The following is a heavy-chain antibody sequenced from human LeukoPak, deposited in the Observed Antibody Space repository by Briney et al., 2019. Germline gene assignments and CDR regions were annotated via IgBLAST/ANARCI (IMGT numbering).Heavy chain of an antibody. CDR1: GFTFDDYA. V-gene: IGHV3-9*01. CDR3: AKDPRRYCSGGSCWGSFDY. D-gene: IGHD2-15*01. Sequence: GRSLRLSCAASGFTFDDYAMHWVRQAPGKGLEWVSGISWNSGSIGYADSVKGRFTISRDNAKNSLYLQMSSLRAEDTALYYCAKDPRRYCSGGSCWGSFDYWGQGTLVTVSS. CDR2: ISWNSGSI. J-gene: IGHJ4*02.